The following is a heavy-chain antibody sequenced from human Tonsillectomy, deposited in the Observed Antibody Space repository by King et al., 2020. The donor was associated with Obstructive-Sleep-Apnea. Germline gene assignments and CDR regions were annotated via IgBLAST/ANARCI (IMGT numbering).Heavy chain of an antibody. V-gene: IGHV1-69*10. D-gene: IGHD5-18*01. CDR1: GGTFSSYA. Sequence: QLVQSGAEVKKPGSSVKVSCKASGGTFSSYAISWVRQAPGQGLEWMGGIIPILGIANYAQKFQARVTITAEKSTSTAYLELSSLRSEDTAVYYCARDSSGYSYGYYYYYGMDVWGQGTTVTVSS. J-gene: IGHJ6*02. CDR3: ARDSSGYSYGYYYYYGMDV. CDR2: IIPILGIA.